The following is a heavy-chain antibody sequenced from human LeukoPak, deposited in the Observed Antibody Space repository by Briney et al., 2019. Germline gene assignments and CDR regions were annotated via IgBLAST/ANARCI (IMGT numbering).Heavy chain of an antibody. CDR3: AKEDVVVITIRYFQH. D-gene: IGHD3-22*01. CDR2: VSHDGSNK. Sequence: GGSLRLSCAASGFTFSSYGMHWVRQAPGKGLEWVAVVSHDGSNKYYADSVKGRFSISRDNSKNTLYLQMNSLSAGDTAIYYCAKEDVVVITIRYFQHWGQGTLVTVSS. V-gene: IGHV3-30*18. CDR1: GFTFSSYG. J-gene: IGHJ1*01.